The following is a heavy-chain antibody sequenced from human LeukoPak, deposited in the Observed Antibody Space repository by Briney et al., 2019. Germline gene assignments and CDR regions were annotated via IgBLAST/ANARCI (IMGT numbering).Heavy chain of an antibody. CDR3: ARSPTGEKYFDY. CDR1: GGSFSGYF. Sequence: SETLSLTCAVDGGSFSGYFWSWIRQPPGKGLEWIGDINHSRGTNYNPSLKSRVTISEDTSERQFSLHLTSVTAADTAVYYCARSPTGEKYFDYWGQGTLVTVSS. D-gene: IGHD7-27*01. V-gene: IGHV4-34*01. CDR2: INHSRGT. J-gene: IGHJ4*02.